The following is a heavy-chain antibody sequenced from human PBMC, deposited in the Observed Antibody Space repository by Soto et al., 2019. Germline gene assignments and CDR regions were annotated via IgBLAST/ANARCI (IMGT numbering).Heavy chain of an antibody. CDR2: ISYDGSNK. V-gene: IGHV3-30-3*01. D-gene: IGHD3-10*01. Sequence: QVQLVESGGGVVQPGRSLRLSCAASGFTFSSYAMHWVRQAPGKGLEWVAVISYDGSNKYYADSVKGRFTISRDNSKNTMYMQMHRLRADDTAVYYSARDHVVLWCGELVFDGMDFWGQGTTVTVSS. CDR3: ARDHVVLWCGELVFDGMDF. J-gene: IGHJ6*02. CDR1: GFTFSSYA.